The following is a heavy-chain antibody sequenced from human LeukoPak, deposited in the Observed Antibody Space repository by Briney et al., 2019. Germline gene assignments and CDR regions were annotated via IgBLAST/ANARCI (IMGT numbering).Heavy chain of an antibody. CDR2: IYPGDSDT. J-gene: IGHJ3*02. Sequence: GESLKISCKGSGYSFTSYWIGWVRQMPGKGLEWMGIIYPGDSDTRYSPSFQGQVTISADKSISTAYLQWSSLKASDTAMYYCAGGGLGVPEPEHAFDIWGQGTMVTVSS. V-gene: IGHV5-51*01. CDR1: GYSFTSYW. D-gene: IGHD3-10*01. CDR3: AGGGLGVPEPEHAFDI.